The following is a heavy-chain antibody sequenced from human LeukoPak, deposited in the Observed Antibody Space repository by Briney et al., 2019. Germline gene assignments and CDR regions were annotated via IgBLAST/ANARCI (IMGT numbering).Heavy chain of an antibody. CDR3: AREDYDILTGYPAPHFDY. J-gene: IGHJ4*02. Sequence: PSETLSLTCTVSGASISSYYWSWIRQPAGKGLEWIGRIYTSGSTNYNPPLKSRVTMSVDTSKNQFSLKLSSVTAADTAVYYCAREDYDILTGYPAPHFDYWGQGTLVTVSS. D-gene: IGHD3-9*01. CDR2: IYTSGST. CDR1: GASISSYY. V-gene: IGHV4-4*07.